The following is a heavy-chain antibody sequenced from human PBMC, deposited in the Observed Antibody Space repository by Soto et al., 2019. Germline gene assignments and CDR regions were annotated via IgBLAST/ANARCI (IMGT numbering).Heavy chain of an antibody. D-gene: IGHD5-18*01. CDR3: ASCGYSYGWDAFDI. CDR2: IIPIFGTA. Sequence: QVQLVQSGAEAKKPGSSVKVSCKASGGTFSSYAISWVRQAPGQGLEWVGGIIPIFGTANYAQKFQGRVTITADESTSTAYMELSSLRSEDTAVYYCASCGYSYGWDAFDIWGQGTMVTVSS. V-gene: IGHV1-69*01. J-gene: IGHJ3*02. CDR1: GGTFSSYA.